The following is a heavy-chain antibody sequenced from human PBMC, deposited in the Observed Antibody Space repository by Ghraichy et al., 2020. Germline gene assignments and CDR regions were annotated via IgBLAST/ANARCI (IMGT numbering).Heavy chain of an antibody. CDR1: GGSISSSSYY. Sequence: SETLSLTCTVSGGSISSSSYYWGWIRQPPGKGLEWIGSIYYSGSTYYNPSLKSRVTISVDTSKNQFSLKLSSVTAADTAVYYCARHERGYSYGLWGQGTLVTVSS. V-gene: IGHV4-39*01. J-gene: IGHJ4*02. D-gene: IGHD5-18*01. CDR2: IYYSGST. CDR3: ARHERGYSYGL.